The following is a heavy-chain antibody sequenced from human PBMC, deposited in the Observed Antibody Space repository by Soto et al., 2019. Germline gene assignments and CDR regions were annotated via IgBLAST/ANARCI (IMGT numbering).Heavy chain of an antibody. CDR1: GFAFSNHA. CDR3: ARDPTLETTDTTHSYIMDV. V-gene: IGHV3-30-3*01. Sequence: QVQLVESGGGMVQPGGSLRLSCAASGFAFSNHAIHWVRQAPGKGLEWVAVISYDGVYKYYIDSVKGRFTISRDNSKKQLYLKMNTLRHADTAVYYCARDPTLETTDTTHSYIMDVWGQGTTVTVSS. J-gene: IGHJ6*02. CDR2: ISYDGVYK. D-gene: IGHD1-1*01.